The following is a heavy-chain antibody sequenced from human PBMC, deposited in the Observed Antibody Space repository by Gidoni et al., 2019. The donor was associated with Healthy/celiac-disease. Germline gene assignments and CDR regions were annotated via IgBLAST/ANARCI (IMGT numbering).Heavy chain of an antibody. CDR3: AINSPQYSGYDSGIDY. CDR1: GFTFITYS. Sequence: EVQLVESGGGLVKPGGSLRLSCAASGFTFITYSMNWVRQAPGKGLEWVSSISSSSSYIYYADSVKGRFTISRDNAKNSLYLQMNSLRAEDTAVYYCAINSPQYSGYDSGIDYWGQGTLVTVSS. D-gene: IGHD5-12*01. CDR2: ISSSSSYI. J-gene: IGHJ4*02. V-gene: IGHV3-21*01.